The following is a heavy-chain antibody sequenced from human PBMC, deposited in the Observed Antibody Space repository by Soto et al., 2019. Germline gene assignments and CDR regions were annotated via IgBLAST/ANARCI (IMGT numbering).Heavy chain of an antibody. CDR3: ARDGRVGDSSGILPSRAFDY. Sequence: PGGSLRLSCAASGFTFSSYGMHWVRQAPGKGLEWVAVIWYDGSNKYYADSVKGRFTISRDNSKNTLYLQMNSLRAEDTAVYYCARDGRVGDSSGILPSRAFDYWGQGTLVTVSS. V-gene: IGHV3-33*01. CDR1: GFTFSSYG. D-gene: IGHD3-22*01. J-gene: IGHJ4*02. CDR2: IWYDGSNK.